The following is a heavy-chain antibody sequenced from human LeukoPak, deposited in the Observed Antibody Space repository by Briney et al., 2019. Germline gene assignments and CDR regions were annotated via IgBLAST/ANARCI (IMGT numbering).Heavy chain of an antibody. V-gene: IGHV3-30*18. D-gene: IGHD2-21*02. CDR3: AKGEHIVVVTALLDY. CDR1: GFTFSSYG. J-gene: IGHJ4*02. Sequence: GRSLRLSCAASGFTFSSYGMHWVRQAPGKGLEWVAVISYDGSNKYYADSVKGRFTISRDNSKNTLYLQMNSLRAEDTAVYYCAKGEHIVVVTALLDYWGQGTLVTVSS. CDR2: ISYDGSNK.